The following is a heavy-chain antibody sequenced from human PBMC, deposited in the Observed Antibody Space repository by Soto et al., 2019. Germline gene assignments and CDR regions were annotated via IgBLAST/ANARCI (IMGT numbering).Heavy chain of an antibody. CDR2: ISGSGGST. J-gene: IGHJ6*02. CDR1: GFTFSSYA. CDR3: AKGRRITIFGVVGGYYGMDV. D-gene: IGHD3-3*01. Sequence: EVQLLESGGDLVQPGGSLRLSCAASGFTFSSYAMSWVRQAPGKGLEWVSAISGSGGSTYYADSVKGRFTISRDNSKNTLYLQMNSLRAEDTAVYYCAKGRRITIFGVVGGYYGMDVWGQGTTVTVSS. V-gene: IGHV3-23*01.